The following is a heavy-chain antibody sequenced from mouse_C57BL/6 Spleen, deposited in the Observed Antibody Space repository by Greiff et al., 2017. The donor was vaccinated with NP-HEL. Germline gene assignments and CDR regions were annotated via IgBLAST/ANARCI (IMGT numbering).Heavy chain of an antibody. J-gene: IGHJ3*01. V-gene: IGHV1-55*01. D-gene: IGHD1-1*01. CDR3: AREDYGSRKGFAY. Sequence: QVQLQQPGAELVKPGASVKMSCKASGYTFTSYWITWVKQRPGQGLEWIGDIYPGSGSTNYNEKFKSKATPTVDTSSSTAYMQLSSLTSEDSAVYYCAREDYGSRKGFAYWGQGTLVTVSA. CDR1: GYTFTSYW. CDR2: IYPGSGST.